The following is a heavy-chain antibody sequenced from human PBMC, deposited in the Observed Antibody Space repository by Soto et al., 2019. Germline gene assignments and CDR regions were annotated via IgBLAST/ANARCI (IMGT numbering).Heavy chain of an antibody. Sequence: PSETLSLTCAVYGGSFSGYYWSWIRQPPGKGLEWIGEINHSGSTNYNPSLKSRVTISVDTSKNQFSLKLSSVTAADTAVYYCAREGQIWFGELYPFDYWGQGTLVT. V-gene: IGHV4-34*01. D-gene: IGHD3-10*01. CDR1: GGSFSGYY. CDR2: INHSGST. J-gene: IGHJ4*02. CDR3: AREGQIWFGELYPFDY.